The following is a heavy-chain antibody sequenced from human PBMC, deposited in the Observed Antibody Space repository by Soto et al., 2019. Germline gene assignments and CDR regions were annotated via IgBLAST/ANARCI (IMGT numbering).Heavy chain of an antibody. CDR3: ASDPREYYFDY. CDR2: ISSSGSTK. V-gene: IGHV3-11*01. CDR1: GFTFSDYY. Sequence: QVQLVESGGGLVKPGGSLRLSCAASGFTFSDYYMSWIRQAPGKGLEWVSYISSSGSTKYYADSVKGRFNISRYNAKNSLYLQMNSLRAEDTSEYYCASDPREYYFDYWGQGTLVTVSS. J-gene: IGHJ4*02.